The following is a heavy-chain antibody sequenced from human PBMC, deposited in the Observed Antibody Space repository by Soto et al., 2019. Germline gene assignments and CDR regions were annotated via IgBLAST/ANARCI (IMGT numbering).Heavy chain of an antibody. D-gene: IGHD6-19*01. CDR1: GGSISSGGYS. CDR2: IYHSGST. Sequence: PSETLSLTCAVSGGSISSGGYSWSWIRQPPGKGLEWIGYIYHSGSTYYNPSLKSRVTISVDRSKNQFSLKLSSVTAADTAVYYCTTASQWLPPYSWGQGALVTVSS. V-gene: IGHV4-30-2*01. CDR3: TTASQWLPPYS. J-gene: IGHJ4*02.